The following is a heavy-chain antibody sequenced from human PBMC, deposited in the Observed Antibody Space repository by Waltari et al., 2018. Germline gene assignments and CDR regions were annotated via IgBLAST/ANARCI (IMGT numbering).Heavy chain of an antibody. Sequence: EVQLVQSGAEVKKPGATVKISCKVSGYTFTDYYMHWVQQAPGKGLEWMGLVDPEDGETIYAEKFQGRVTITADTSTDTAYMELSRLRSDDTAVYYCARESPKGYCSGGSCPTFDYWGQGTLVTVSS. V-gene: IGHV1-69-2*01. CDR1: GYTFTDYY. J-gene: IGHJ4*02. CDR3: ARESPKGYCSGGSCPTFDY. D-gene: IGHD2-15*01. CDR2: VDPEDGET.